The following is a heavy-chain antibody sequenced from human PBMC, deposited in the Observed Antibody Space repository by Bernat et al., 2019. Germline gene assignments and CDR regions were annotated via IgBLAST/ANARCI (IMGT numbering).Heavy chain of an antibody. V-gene: IGHV3-48*03. Sequence: EVQLVQSGGGLVQPGGSLRLSCTASGFGFSSYEMNWVRQAPGKGLEWIAYILASSSTIYYADSVRGRFTISRDNAKNSLYLQMDSLRAEDTAVYYWARDIWWSYSSCSQGANWGRGTLVTVSS. CDR3: ARDIWWSYSSCSQGAN. J-gene: IGHJ4*02. CDR2: ILASSSTI. D-gene: IGHD6-13*01. CDR1: GFGFSSYE.